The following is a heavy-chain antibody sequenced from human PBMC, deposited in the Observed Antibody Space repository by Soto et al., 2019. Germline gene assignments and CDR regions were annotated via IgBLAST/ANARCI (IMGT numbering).Heavy chain of an antibody. V-gene: IGHV4-39*01. D-gene: IGHD4-17*01. CDR2: IDYSGRT. J-gene: IGHJ4*01. CDR3: ASGYGGNSGQY. CDR1: GGSISSNNYY. Sequence: QLQLQESGPGLVKPSETLSLTCTVSGGSISSNNYYWGWIRQPPGKGLERIGSIDYSGRTYYNPSINSRVPICFDTAKNQFSLTLNSVTAADTGVADCASGYGGNSGQYWGHGTLVTVSS.